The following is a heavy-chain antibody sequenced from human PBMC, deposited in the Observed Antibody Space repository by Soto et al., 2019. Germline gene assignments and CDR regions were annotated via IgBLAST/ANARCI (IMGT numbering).Heavy chain of an antibody. CDR1: GYTFNSYG. J-gene: IGHJ6*02. V-gene: IGHV1-18*04. CDR3: ARDLVPAAIPSDYGMDV. CDR2: ISGYNGNT. D-gene: IGHD2-2*01. Sequence: ASVKVSCKASGYTFNSYGISWVRQAPGQGLEWMGWISGYNGNTNYAQKLQGRVIMTTDTSTNTANMELRSLRSDDTAVYYCARDLVPAAIPSDYGMDVWGQGTTVTVSS.